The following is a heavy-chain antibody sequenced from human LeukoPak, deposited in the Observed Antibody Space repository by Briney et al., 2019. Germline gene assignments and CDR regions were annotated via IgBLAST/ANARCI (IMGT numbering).Heavy chain of an antibody. CDR3: ARCLDSSGYYDAFDI. D-gene: IGHD3-22*01. CDR2: IYPGDSDT. Sequence: GESLKISCKGSGYGFTSYWIGWVRQMPGEGREGMGIIYPGDSDTRYSPSFQGQVTISADKSISTAYLQWSSLKASDTAMYYCARCLDSSGYYDAFDIWGQGTMVTVSS. J-gene: IGHJ3*02. V-gene: IGHV5-51*01. CDR1: GYGFTSYW.